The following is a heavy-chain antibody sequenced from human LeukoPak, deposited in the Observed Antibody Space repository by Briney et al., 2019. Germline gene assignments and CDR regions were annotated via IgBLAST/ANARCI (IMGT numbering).Heavy chain of an antibody. Sequence: PGGSLGLSCAASGFTFDDYAMHWVRQAPGKGLEWVSGISWNSGSIGYADSVKGRFTISRDNAKNSLYLQMNSLRAEDTALYYCAKDGGGYPLYYYYYMDVWGKGTTVTVSS. CDR1: GFTFDDYA. V-gene: IGHV3-9*01. CDR3: AKDGGGYPLYYYYYMDV. D-gene: IGHD3-16*02. CDR2: ISWNSGSI. J-gene: IGHJ6*03.